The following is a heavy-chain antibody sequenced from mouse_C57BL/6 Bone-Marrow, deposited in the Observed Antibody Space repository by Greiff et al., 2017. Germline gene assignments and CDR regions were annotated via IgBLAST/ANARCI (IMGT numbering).Heavy chain of an antibody. Sequence: EVMLVESGGGLVKPGGSLKLSCAASGFNFSDYGMHWVRQAPEKGLEWIAYISSGSSTIYYADTVKGRFTISRDNATNTLFLRMTRLRSEDTAVYYCSRVYYWGQGTSVTVSS. J-gene: IGHJ4*01. CDR2: ISSGSSTI. V-gene: IGHV5-17*01. CDR1: GFNFSDYG. CDR3: SRVYY.